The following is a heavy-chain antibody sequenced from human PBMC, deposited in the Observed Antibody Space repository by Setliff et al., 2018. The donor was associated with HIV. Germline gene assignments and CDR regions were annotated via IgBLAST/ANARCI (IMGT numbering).Heavy chain of an antibody. CDR1: GDSISSYY. V-gene: IGHV4-4*08. D-gene: IGHD3-10*01. CDR3: ARDRRGYYYGSGSCYMDV. CDR2: IYTSGIT. J-gene: IGHJ6*03. Sequence: SETLSLTCTVSGDSISSYYWSWIRQPPGKGLEWIGYIYTSGITDYNPSLKSRVTISGDTSKNQFSLKLSSVTAADTAVYYCARDRRGYYYGSGSCYMDVWG.